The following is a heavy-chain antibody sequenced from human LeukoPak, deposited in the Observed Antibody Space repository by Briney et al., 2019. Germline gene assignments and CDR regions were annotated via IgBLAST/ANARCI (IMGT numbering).Heavy chain of an antibody. V-gene: IGHV3-7*04. CDR3: ARGCSGGAFDI. CDR2: IKQDGSEK. CDR1: GFTFSTYW. J-gene: IGHJ3*02. D-gene: IGHD2-15*01. Sequence: GGSLRLSCAASGFTFSTYWMSWVRQAPGKGLEWVANIKQDGSEKYYLDSVKGRFTNSRDNAKNSLYLQMNSLRAEDTAVYYCARGCSGGAFDIWGQGTMVTVSS.